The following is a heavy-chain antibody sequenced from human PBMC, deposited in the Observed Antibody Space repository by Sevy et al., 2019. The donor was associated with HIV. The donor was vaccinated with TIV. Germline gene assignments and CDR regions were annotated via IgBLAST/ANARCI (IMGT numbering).Heavy chain of an antibody. D-gene: IGHD3-22*01. J-gene: IGHJ5*02. CDR3: TREAYYDSSGYYSVWFDP. CDR2: IRSKAYGGTT. V-gene: IGHV3-49*03. Sequence: GGSLRLSCTASGFTFGDYAMSWFRQAPGKGLEWVGFIRSKAYGGTTEYAASVKVGFTISRDDSKSIAYLQMNSLKTEDTAVYYCTREAYYDSSGYYSVWFDPWGQGTLVTVSS. CDR1: GFTFGDYA.